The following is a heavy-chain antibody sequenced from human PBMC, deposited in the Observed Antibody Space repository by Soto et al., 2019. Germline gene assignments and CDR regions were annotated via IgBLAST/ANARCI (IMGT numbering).Heavy chain of an antibody. D-gene: IGHD3-22*01. CDR1: GGTFSSYA. Sequence: GASVKVSCKASGGTFSSYAISWVRQAPGQGLEWMGGIIPIFGTANYAQKFQGRVTITADESTSTAYMELSSLRSEDTAVYYCARGRGGYYYDSSGYPRGWFDPWGQGTLVTVSS. V-gene: IGHV1-69*13. CDR3: ARGRGGYYYDSSGYPRGWFDP. CDR2: IIPIFGTA. J-gene: IGHJ5*02.